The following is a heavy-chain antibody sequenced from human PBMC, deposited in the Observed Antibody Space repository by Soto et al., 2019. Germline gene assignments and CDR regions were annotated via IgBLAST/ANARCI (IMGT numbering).Heavy chain of an antibody. J-gene: IGHJ4*02. Sequence: GGSLRLSCAASGFNFITYSLSWVRQAPGKGLEWVASISSSAVYIDYADSVKGRFTISRDNANNSLYLQMNSLRAEDTATYYCTTFPRIGYCSGGSCYSDYWGQGTLVTVSS. CDR3: TTFPRIGYCSGGSCYSDY. D-gene: IGHD2-15*01. CDR1: GFNFITYS. V-gene: IGHV3-21*01. CDR2: ISSSAVYI.